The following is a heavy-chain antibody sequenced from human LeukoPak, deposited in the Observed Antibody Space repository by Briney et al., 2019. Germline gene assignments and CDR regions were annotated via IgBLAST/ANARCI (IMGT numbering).Heavy chain of an antibody. CDR1: GFTFSDYY. D-gene: IGHD4-11*01. CDR3: AKEFYRGDPDY. J-gene: IGHJ4*02. V-gene: IGHV3-11*04. Sequence: PGGSLRLSCAASGFTFSDYYMNWIRQAPGKGLEWVSYISSSGSTIYYADSVKGRFTISRDNAKNSLYLQMNSLRAEDTAVYYCAKEFYRGDPDYWGQGTLVTVSS. CDR2: ISSSGSTI.